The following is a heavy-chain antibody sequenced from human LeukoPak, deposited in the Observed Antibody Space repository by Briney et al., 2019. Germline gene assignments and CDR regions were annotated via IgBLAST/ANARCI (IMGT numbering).Heavy chain of an antibody. V-gene: IGHV1-69*13. CDR1: GGTFSSYA. J-gene: IGHJ4*02. D-gene: IGHD3-10*01. CDR3: AKGSGSYKPGDY. Sequence: ASVKVSCKASGGTFSSYAISWVRQAPGQGLEWMGGIIPIFGTANYAQKFQGRVTITADESTSTAYMELSSLRSEDTAMYYFAKGSGSYKPGDYWGQGTLVTVSS. CDR2: IIPIFGTA.